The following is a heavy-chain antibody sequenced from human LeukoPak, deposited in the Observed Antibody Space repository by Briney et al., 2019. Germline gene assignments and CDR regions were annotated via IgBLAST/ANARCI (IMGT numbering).Heavy chain of an antibody. CDR2: IIPIFGTA. CDR1: GGTFSSYA. Sequence: SVRVSCKASGGTFSSYAISWVRQAPGQGLEWMGGIIPIFGTANYAQKFQGRVTITADESTSTAYMELSSLRSEDTAVYYCARDLDSYGYSGWFDPWGQGTLVTVST. D-gene: IGHD5-18*01. CDR3: ARDLDSYGYSGWFDP. V-gene: IGHV1-69*13. J-gene: IGHJ5*02.